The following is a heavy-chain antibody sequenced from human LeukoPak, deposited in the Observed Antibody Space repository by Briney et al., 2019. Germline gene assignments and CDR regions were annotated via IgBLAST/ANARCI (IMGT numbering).Heavy chain of an antibody. J-gene: IGHJ4*02. CDR1: GGSISSYY. CDR2: IYYSGIT. D-gene: IGHD5-18*01. V-gene: IGHV4-59*01. Sequence: SETLSLTCTVSGGSISSYYWSWIRQPPGKGLEWIGYIYYSGITNYNPSLKSRVTILVDTSKNRFSLKLNSVTAADTAVYYCARVGTQGYRSGFDYWGQGTLVTVSS. CDR3: ARVGTQGYRSGFDY.